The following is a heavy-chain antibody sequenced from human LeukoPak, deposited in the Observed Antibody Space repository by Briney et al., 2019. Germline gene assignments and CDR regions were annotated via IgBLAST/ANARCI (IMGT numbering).Heavy chain of an antibody. Sequence: GASLRLSCAASGFTFSSYWMSWVRQAPGKGLEWVANIKQDGSETYYVDSVKGRFTISRDNAKNSLYLQMNSLRAEDTAVYYCARDGGSGYDLIYFDYWGQGTLVTVSS. CDR3: ARDGGSGYDLIYFDY. D-gene: IGHD5-12*01. J-gene: IGHJ4*02. CDR1: GFTFSSYW. V-gene: IGHV3-7*01. CDR2: IKQDGSET.